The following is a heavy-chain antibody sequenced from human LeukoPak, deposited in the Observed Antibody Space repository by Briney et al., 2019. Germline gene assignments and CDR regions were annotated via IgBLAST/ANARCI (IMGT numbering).Heavy chain of an antibody. J-gene: IGHJ4*02. CDR1: GGSISSYY. Sequence: SETLSLTCTVSGGSISSYYWSWIRQPPGKGLEWIGYIYYSGSTNYHPSLKSRVTISVDTFKSQFSLKLNSVTAADTAVYYCARESSGSYAQSDYWGQGTLVTVSS. CDR3: ARESSGSYAQSDY. CDR2: IYYSGST. V-gene: IGHV4-59*01. D-gene: IGHD1-26*01.